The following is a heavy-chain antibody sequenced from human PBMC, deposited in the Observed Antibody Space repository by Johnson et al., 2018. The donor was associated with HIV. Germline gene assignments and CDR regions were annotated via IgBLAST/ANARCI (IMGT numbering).Heavy chain of an antibody. Sequence: QVQLVESGGGVVQPGGSLRLSCAASGFTFSSYGMHWVRQAPGKGLEWVAFIRYDGSNKYYADSVKGRFTISRDNFYNTLYLQMNSLRAEDTAVYYCSKVFSSWPPDSRDAFDIWGQGTMVIVSS. CDR3: SKVFSSWPPDSRDAFDI. D-gene: IGHD3-22*01. V-gene: IGHV3-30*02. CDR1: GFTFSSYG. J-gene: IGHJ3*02. CDR2: IRYDGSNK.